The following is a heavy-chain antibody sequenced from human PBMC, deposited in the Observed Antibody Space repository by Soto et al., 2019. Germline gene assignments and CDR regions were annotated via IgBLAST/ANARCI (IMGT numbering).Heavy chain of an antibody. CDR3: AGGGSGSYDY. D-gene: IGHD3-10*01. CDR2: IYHSGST. CDR1: GGSISSGGYS. V-gene: IGHV4-30-2*01. Sequence: QLQLQESGSGLAKPSQTLSLTCAVSGGSISSGGYSWSWIRQPPGKGLEWIGYIYHSGSTYYNPSLKSRVTISVDRSKNQFSLKLSSVTAADTAVYYCAGGGSGSYDYWGQGTLVTVSS. J-gene: IGHJ4*02.